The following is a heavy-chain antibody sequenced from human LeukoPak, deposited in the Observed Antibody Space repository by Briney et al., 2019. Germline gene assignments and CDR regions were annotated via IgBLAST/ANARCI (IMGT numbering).Heavy chain of an antibody. J-gene: IGHJ4*02. V-gene: IGHV4-61*02. Sequence: SQTLSLTCTVSGGSVTSGNYYWNWIRQPAGKGLEWIGRIYTNGGASYNPSLKSRVTISIDASKNQFSLKLSSVTAADTAVYYCAREPPGYWGQGTLVTVSS. CDR2: IYTNGGA. CDR3: AREPPGY. CDR1: GGSVTSGNYY.